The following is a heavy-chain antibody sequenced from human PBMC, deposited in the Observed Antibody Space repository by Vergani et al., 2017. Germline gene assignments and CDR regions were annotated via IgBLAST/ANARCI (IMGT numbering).Heavy chain of an antibody. V-gene: IGHV3-23*01. J-gene: IGHJ4*02. D-gene: IGHD1-26*01. CDR1: GFTFSNYA. CDR3: AKSGGNGSQNRGTDY. CDR2: ISGSGGST. Sequence: EVQLLESGGGLVQPGGSLRLSCAASGFTFSNYAMSWVRQALGKGLEWVSTISGSGGSTYYADSVKGRFTISRDNSKNTLNLQMNSLRAEDTAVYYCAKSGGNGSQNRGTDYWDQGILVTVSS.